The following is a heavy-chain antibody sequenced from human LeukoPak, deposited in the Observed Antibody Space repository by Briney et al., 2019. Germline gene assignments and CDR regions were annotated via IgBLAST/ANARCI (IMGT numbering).Heavy chain of an antibody. D-gene: IGHD3-22*01. V-gene: IGHV4-59*01. J-gene: IGHJ4*02. CDR2: IYYSGST. CDR3: ARGRTYYYDSSGYYVDY. Sequence: SETLSLTCTVSGGSISSYYWSWIRQPPGKGLEWIGYIYYSGSTNYNPSLKSRVTISVDTSKNQFSLKLSSVTAAVTAVYYCARGRTYYYDSSGYYVDYWGQGTLVTVSS. CDR1: GGSISSYY.